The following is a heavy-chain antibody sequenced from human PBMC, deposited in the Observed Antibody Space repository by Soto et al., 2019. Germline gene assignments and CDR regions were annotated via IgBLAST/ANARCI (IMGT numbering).Heavy chain of an antibody. Sequence: QVQLVESGGGVVQPGRSLRLSCAASGFTFSSYGMHWVRQAPGKGLEWVAVISYGGSNKYYADSVKGRFTISRDNSKKTLXXQMNNLRAEYTAVYYCAKDNCISTSCYRLYNWFDPWGQGTLVTVSS. CDR3: AKDNCISTSCYRLYNWFDP. V-gene: IGHV3-30*18. J-gene: IGHJ5*02. D-gene: IGHD2-2*01. CDR1: GFTFSSYG. CDR2: ISYGGSNK.